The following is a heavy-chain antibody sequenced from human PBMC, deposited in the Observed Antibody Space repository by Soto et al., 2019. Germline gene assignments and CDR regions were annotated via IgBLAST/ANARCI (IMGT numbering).Heavy chain of an antibody. CDR3: ARGRYGDY. CDR1: GYTFTSYG. J-gene: IGHJ4*02. Sequence: QVHLVQSGAEVKRPGASVKVSCKGSGYTFTSYGITWVRQAPGQGLEWMGWISAHNGNTDYAQKLQGRVTVTRDTSTSTAYMELRSLRSDDTAVYYCARGRYGDYWGQGALVTVSS. V-gene: IGHV1-18*01. D-gene: IGHD1-1*01. CDR2: ISAHNGNT.